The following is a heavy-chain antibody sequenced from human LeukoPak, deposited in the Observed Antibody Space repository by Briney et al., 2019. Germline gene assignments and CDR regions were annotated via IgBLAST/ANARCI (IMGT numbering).Heavy chain of an antibody. CDR2: ISGRGGST. CDR3: AKRGFQLLSYFDY. Sequence: GGSLRLSSAASGFTFTSDAMSWVRQAPGKGLEWVLAISGRGGSTYYADSAKGRFTISRDNSKNTLYLQMNSLRAEDTAVYYIAKRGFQLLSYFDYRGQGTLVTVSS. D-gene: IGHD2-2*01. J-gene: IGHJ4*02. V-gene: IGHV3-23*01. CDR1: GFTFTSDA.